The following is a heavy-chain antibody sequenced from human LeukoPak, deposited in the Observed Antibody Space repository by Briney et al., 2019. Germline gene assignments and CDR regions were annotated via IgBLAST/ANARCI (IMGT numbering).Heavy chain of an antibody. J-gene: IGHJ2*01. Sequence: GGSLRLSCAASGFTFSSYWMSWVRQAPGKGLEWAANIKQDGSEKYYVDSVEGRFTISRDNAKNSLYLQMNSLRAEDTAVYYCARHGRSARAHWYFDLWGRGTLVTVSS. D-gene: IGHD2-8*01. V-gene: IGHV3-7*01. CDR1: GFTFSSYW. CDR2: IKQDGSEK. CDR3: ARHGRSARAHWYFDL.